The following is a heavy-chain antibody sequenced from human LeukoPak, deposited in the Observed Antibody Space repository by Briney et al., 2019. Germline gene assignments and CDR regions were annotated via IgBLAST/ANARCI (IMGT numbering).Heavy chain of an antibody. Sequence: SVKVSFKASGGPFRSYAISWVRPAPGQGLEWMGGIIPIFGTANYAQKFQGRVTITADESTSTAYMELSSLRSEDAAVYYCARPSRITHWGQGTLVTVSS. CDR3: ARPSRITH. CDR1: GGPFRSYA. CDR2: IIPIFGTA. J-gene: IGHJ4*02. V-gene: IGHV1-69*01. D-gene: IGHD3-10*01.